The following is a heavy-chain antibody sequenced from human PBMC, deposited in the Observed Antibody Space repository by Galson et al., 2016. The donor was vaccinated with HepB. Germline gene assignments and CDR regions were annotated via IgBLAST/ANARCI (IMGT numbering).Heavy chain of an antibody. CDR2: IKYDGSDE. CDR1: GFTFSSYW. Sequence: SLRLSCAASGFTFSSYWITWVRQAPGQGLEWVAKIKYDGSDERYVDSVKGRFTISSDNAKNSVSLQMYSLRDEHTAVYYCARVLGPLDIHYYGMDVWGQRSTVTVSS. J-gene: IGHJ6*02. CDR3: ARVLGPLDIHYYGMDV. V-gene: IGHV3-7*01. D-gene: IGHD7-27*01.